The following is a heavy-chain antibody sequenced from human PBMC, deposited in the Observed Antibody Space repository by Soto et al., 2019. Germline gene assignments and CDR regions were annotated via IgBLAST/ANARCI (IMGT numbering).Heavy chain of an antibody. Sequence: ASVKVSCKASGYTFTSYGISWVRQAPGQGLEWMGWISAYNGNTNYAQKLQGRVTMTTDTSTSTAYMELRSLRSEDTAVYYCAREPSETPYSSSWAHNWFNPWGQGTLVTVSS. V-gene: IGHV1-18*01. CDR1: GYTFTSYG. CDR3: AREPSETPYSSSWAHNWFNP. CDR2: ISAYNGNT. D-gene: IGHD6-6*01. J-gene: IGHJ5*02.